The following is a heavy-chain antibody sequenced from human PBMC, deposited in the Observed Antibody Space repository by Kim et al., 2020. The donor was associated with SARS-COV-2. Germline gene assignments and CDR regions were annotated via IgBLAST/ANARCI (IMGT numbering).Heavy chain of an antibody. J-gene: IGHJ6*02. V-gene: IGHV3-23*01. CDR2: VSESGGST. CDR1: GFTFSSFA. Sequence: GGSLRLSCAASGFTFSSFAMSWVRQAPGKGLEWVSTVSESGGSTYYADYLKGRVTISRDNSKNTLYLQMNSLRAEDTAVYYCADPGGLDVWGQGTTVTVSS. CDR3: ADPGGLDV.